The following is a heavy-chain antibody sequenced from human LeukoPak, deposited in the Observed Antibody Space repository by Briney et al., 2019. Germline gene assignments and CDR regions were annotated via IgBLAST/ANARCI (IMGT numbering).Heavy chain of an antibody. CDR3: ARGATKYYYDSSGSNPPRGYYYYMDV. J-gene: IGHJ6*03. Sequence: SETLSLTCAVYGGSFSGYYWSRIRQPPGKGLEWIGEINHSGSTNYNPSLKSRVTISVDTSKNQFSLKLSSVTAADTAVYYCARGATKYYYDSSGSNPPRGYYYYMDVWGKGTTVTVSS. CDR2: INHSGST. D-gene: IGHD3-22*01. CDR1: GGSFSGYY. V-gene: IGHV4-34*01.